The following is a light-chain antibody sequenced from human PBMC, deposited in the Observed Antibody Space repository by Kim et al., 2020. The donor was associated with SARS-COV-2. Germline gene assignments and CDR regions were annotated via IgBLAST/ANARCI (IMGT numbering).Light chain of an antibody. CDR1: QAIIVN. CDR3: QQYNNWPPPT. Sequence: VSPAETATLSCRASQAIIVNLAWYKTKPGQAPRLLIYRASSRATDIPARFSGSGSGTEFTLTIDSLQSDDFAVYYCQQYNNWPPPTFGQGTKLEI. J-gene: IGKJ2*01. CDR2: RAS. V-gene: IGKV3-15*01.